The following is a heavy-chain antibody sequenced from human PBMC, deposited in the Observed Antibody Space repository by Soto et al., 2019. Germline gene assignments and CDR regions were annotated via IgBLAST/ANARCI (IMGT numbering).Heavy chain of an antibody. CDR3: ARGSIRYYYGSGSYLHNRGYRTDAFDI. Sequence: SETLSLTCAVYGGSFSGYYWSWIRQPPGKGLEWIGEINHSGSTNYNPSLKSRVTISVDTSKNQFSLKLSSVTAADTAVYYCARGSIRYYYGSGSYLHNRGYRTDAFDIWGQGTMVTVSS. J-gene: IGHJ3*02. CDR1: GGSFSGYY. D-gene: IGHD3-10*01. CDR2: INHSGST. V-gene: IGHV4-34*01.